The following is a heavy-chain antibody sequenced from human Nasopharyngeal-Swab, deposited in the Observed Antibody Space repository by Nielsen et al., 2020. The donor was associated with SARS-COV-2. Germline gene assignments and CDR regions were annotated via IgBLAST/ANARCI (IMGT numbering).Heavy chain of an antibody. CDR1: GFTFSSYG. Sequence: GGSLRLSCAASGFTFSSYGMHWVRQAPGKGLEWVAVIWYDGSNKYYADSVKGRFTISRDNSKNTLYLQMNSLRAEDTAVYYCARDFGGYDYGGYWGQGTLVTVSS. CDR3: ARDFGGYDYGGY. CDR2: IWYDGSNK. J-gene: IGHJ4*02. V-gene: IGHV3-33*01. D-gene: IGHD5-12*01.